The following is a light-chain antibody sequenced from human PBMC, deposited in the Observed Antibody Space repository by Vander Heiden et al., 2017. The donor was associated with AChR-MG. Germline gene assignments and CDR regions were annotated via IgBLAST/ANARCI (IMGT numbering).Light chain of an antibody. CDR1: SSDVCVYNY. J-gene: IGLJ2*01. CDR2: DVS. Sequence: QSALTQPPSASGSPGQSVTISCTGTSSDVCVYNYVSCYQQHPGKAPNLMIYDVSKRPSGVPDRFSDSKSGNTASLTVSGLQSEDEADYYCSSYAGSNNLVFGGGTKLTVL. V-gene: IGLV2-8*01. CDR3: SSYAGSNNLV.